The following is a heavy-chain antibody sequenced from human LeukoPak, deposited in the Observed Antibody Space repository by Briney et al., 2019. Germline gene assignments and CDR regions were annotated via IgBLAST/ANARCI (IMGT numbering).Heavy chain of an antibody. CDR3: TKDYGYHYGHSDN. J-gene: IGHJ4*02. CDR1: GFSFSNYA. D-gene: IGHD3-16*02. V-gene: IGHV3-23*01. Sequence: GGSLRLSCAASGFSFSNYAMHWVRQAPGKGLEWVSVISASGGTTFYADSVKGRFTISRDKSKNTLYLRMNSLRVEDTAIYYCTKDYGYHYGHSDNWGQGTLVTVSS. CDR2: ISASGGTT.